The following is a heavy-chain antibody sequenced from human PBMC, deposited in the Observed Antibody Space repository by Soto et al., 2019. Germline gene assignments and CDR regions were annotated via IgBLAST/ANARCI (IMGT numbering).Heavy chain of an antibody. J-gene: IGHJ6*03. CDR1: GGSLSSYP. V-gene: IGHV1-69*02. CDR2: IIPIVGLT. Sequence: QVQLLHSGSEVKKPGSSVKVSCRASGGSLSSYPVTWVRQAPGQGLEWMGRIIPIVGLTNYAQKFQGRVTITADKSTSKAYVELSSLRSDDTAVYYCARPTGGHDAGGNYMDVWGKGTTVIVSS. D-gene: IGHD2-8*02. CDR3: ARPTGGHDAGGNYMDV.